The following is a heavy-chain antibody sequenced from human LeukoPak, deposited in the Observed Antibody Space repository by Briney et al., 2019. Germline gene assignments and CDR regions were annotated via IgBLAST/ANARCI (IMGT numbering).Heavy chain of an antibody. Sequence: SETLSLTCTVSGVSISSSSYYWGWIRQPPGKGLEWIGSIYYSGSTYYNPSLKSRVTISVDASKNQFSLKLSSVTAADTAVYYCARGLNYGDYGYWGQGTLVTVSS. CDR2: IYYSGST. CDR3: ARGLNYGDYGY. V-gene: IGHV4-39*07. CDR1: GVSISSSSYY. D-gene: IGHD4-17*01. J-gene: IGHJ4*02.